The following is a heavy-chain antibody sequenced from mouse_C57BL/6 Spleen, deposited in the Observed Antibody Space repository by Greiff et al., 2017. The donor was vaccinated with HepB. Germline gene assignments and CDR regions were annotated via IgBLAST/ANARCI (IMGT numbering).Heavy chain of an antibody. CDR2: GDGDT. V-gene: IGHV1-80*01. CDR3: ARLRYYGSSLYWYFDV. D-gene: IGHD1-1*01. J-gene: IGHJ1*03. Sequence: GDGDTNYNGKFKGKATLTADKSSSTAYMQLSSLTSEDSAVYFCARLRYYGSSLYWYFDVWGTGTTVTVSS.